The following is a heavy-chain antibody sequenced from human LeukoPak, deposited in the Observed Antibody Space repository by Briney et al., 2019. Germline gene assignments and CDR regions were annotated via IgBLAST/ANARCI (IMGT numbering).Heavy chain of an antibody. D-gene: IGHD3-22*01. CDR2: ISAYNGNT. Sequence: GASVKVSCKASGYTFTSYGISWVRPAPGQGLEWMGWISAYNGNTNYAQKLQGRVTMTTDTSTGTAYMELRSLRSDDTAVYYCARVFPYYYDSSGLPFDYWGQGTLVTVSS. CDR1: GYTFTSYG. J-gene: IGHJ4*02. V-gene: IGHV1-18*01. CDR3: ARVFPYYYDSSGLPFDY.